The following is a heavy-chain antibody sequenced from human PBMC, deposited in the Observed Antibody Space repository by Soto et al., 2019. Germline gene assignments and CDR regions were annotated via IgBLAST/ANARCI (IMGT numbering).Heavy chain of an antibody. CDR2: ISSSGSTI. CDR3: ARAGAYGDYDDYFDY. D-gene: IGHD4-17*01. V-gene: IGHV3-48*03. Sequence: GGSLRLSCAASGFTFSSYEMNWVRQAPGKGLEWVSYISSSGSTIYYADSVKGRFTISRDNAKNSLYLQMNSLRAEDAAVYYCARAGAYGDYDDYFDYWGQGTLVTVSS. CDR1: GFTFSSYE. J-gene: IGHJ4*02.